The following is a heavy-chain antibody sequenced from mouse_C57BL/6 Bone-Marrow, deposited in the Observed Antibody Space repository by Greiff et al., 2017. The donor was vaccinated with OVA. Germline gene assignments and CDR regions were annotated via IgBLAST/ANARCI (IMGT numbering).Heavy chain of an antibody. CDR3: ARSEYYGSSSYWYFDV. V-gene: IGHV1-9*01. CDR1: GYTFTGYW. D-gene: IGHD1-1*01. CDR2: ILPGSGST. Sequence: VQLQESGAELMKPGASVKLSCKATGYTFTGYWIEWVKQRPGHGLEWIGEILPGSGSTNYNEKFKGKATLTADTSSNTAYMQLSSLTTEDSAIYYCARSEYYGSSSYWYFDVWGTGTAVTVSS. J-gene: IGHJ1*03.